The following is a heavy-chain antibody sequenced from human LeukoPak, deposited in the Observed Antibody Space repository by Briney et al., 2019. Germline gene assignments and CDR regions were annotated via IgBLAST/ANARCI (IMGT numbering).Heavy chain of an antibody. V-gene: IGHV3-7*01. CDR2: IRQDGSQK. CDR3: ARGGSYSCLDY. Sequence: GGSLRLSCAASGFTFSSYWMSWVRQAPGKGLEWVATIRQDGSQKYYVDSVKGRFTISRDNAKKSLYLQMNSLTVEDTAVYYCARGGSYSCLDYWGQGTLVTVSS. CDR1: GFTFSSYW. J-gene: IGHJ4*02. D-gene: IGHD3-10*01.